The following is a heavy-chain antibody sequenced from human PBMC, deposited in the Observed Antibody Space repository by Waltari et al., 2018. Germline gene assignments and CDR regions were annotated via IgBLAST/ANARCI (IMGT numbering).Heavy chain of an antibody. D-gene: IGHD2-21*01. J-gene: IGHJ5*02. CDR2: INHIFDTA. CDR1: GGTFSSSA. CDR3: ARDVILWGNWFDP. V-gene: IGHV1-69*01. Sequence: QVQLVQSGAEVKKPGSSVKVSCKASGGTFSSSAISWVRQTPGQGLEWMGGINHIFDTANYAQKYQGKGTITADEYTTTAYIELSSLRSEDTAVYYCARDVILWGNWFDPWGQGTLVTVSS.